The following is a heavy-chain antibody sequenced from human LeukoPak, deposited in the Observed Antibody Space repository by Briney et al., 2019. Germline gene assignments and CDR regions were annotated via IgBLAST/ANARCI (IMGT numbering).Heavy chain of an antibody. D-gene: IGHD2-2*01. CDR2: IYPGDSDT. J-gene: IGHJ4*02. V-gene: IGHV5-51*01. CDR1: GYSFTSYW. CDR3: ARRQGCSRTSCPPDY. Sequence: GESLKISCKGSGYSFTSYWIAWVRQMPGKGLEWMGIIYPGDSDTRYSPSFQGQVTMSADKSINTAYLQWSSLKASDTAMYYCARRQGCSRTSCPPDYWGPGTLVTVSS.